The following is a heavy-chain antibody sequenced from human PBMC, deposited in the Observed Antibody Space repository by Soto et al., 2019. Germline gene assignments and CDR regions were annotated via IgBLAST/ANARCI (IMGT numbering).Heavy chain of an antibody. Sequence: QVQLQQWGAGLLKPSETLSLTCAVYGGSFSGYYCSWIRQPTWKGLEWIGEISHSGSTNYNPSLKSRVTISVDTSKNQFSLKLSSVTAADTAVYYCARGLIEYSSSSGFDPWGQGTLVTVSS. J-gene: IGHJ5*02. V-gene: IGHV4-34*01. D-gene: IGHD6-6*01. CDR3: ARGLIEYSSSSGFDP. CDR2: ISHSGST. CDR1: GGSFSGYY.